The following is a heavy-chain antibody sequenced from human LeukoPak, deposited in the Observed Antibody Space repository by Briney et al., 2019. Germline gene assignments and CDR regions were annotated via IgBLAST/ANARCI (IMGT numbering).Heavy chain of an antibody. CDR2: ISSSSSML. CDR1: GFTFSSYV. CDR3: ARTNHGYSSGCFDY. Sequence: GGSLRLSCAAPGFTFSSYVMNWVSQAPGKGLEWVSFISSSSSMLYYADSVKGRFTISRDNAKNSLYLQMNSLRDEDTAVYYCARTNHGYSSGCFDYWGQGTLVTVSS. D-gene: IGHD6-19*01. J-gene: IGHJ4*02. V-gene: IGHV3-48*02.